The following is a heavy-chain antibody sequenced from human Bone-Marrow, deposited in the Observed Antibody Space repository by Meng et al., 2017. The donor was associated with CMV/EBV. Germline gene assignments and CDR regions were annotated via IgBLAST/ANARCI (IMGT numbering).Heavy chain of an antibody. CDR2: IYSGGST. CDR3: ARDPDSSGYYDY. D-gene: IGHD3-22*01. J-gene: IGHJ4*02. V-gene: IGHV3-66*02. CDR1: GFTVSSNY. Sequence: GESLKISCAASGFTVSSNYMSWVRQAPGKGLEWVSVIYSGGSTYYADSVKGRFTISRDNSKNTLYLQMNSLGAEDTAVYYCARDPDSSGYYDYWGQGTLVTVSS.